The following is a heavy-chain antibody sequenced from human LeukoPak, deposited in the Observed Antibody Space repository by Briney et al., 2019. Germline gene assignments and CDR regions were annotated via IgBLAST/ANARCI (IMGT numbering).Heavy chain of an antibody. CDR1: GYTFTGYY. CDR3: ARDSIAAAGTDPFYYYYYGMDA. D-gene: IGHD6-13*01. CDR2: INPNSGGT. V-gene: IGHV1-2*02. Sequence: ASVKVSCKASGYTFTGYYMHWVRQAPGQGLEWMGWINPNSGGTNYAQKFQGRVTMTRDTSISTAYMELSRLRSDDTAVYYCARDSIAAAGTDPFYYYYYGMDAWGQGTTVTVSS. J-gene: IGHJ6*02.